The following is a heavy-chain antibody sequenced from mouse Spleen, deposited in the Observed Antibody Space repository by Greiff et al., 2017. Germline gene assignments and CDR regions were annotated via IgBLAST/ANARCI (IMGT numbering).Heavy chain of an antibody. J-gene: IGHJ4*01. CDR2: IWSDGST. CDR3: ARHGYGESYYAMDY. CDR1: GFSLTSYG. Sequence: VMLVESGPGLVAPSQSLSITCTVSGFSLTSYGVHWVRQPPGKGLEWLVVIWSDGSTTYNSALKSRLSISKDNSKSQVFLKMNSLQTDDTAMYYCARHGYGESYYAMDYWGQGTSVTVSS. V-gene: IGHV2-6-1*01. D-gene: IGHD2-13*01.